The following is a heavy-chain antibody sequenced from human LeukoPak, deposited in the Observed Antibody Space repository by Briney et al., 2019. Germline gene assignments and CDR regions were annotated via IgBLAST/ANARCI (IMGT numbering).Heavy chain of an antibody. CDR1: GFTFSSYA. Sequence: GGSLRLSCAASGFTFSSYAMSWVRQAPGKGLEWVSAISGSGGSTYYADSVKGRFTISRDNSKNTLYLQMNSLRAEDTAAYYCASTKSLIVVDLDYWGQGTLVTVSS. D-gene: IGHD3-22*01. J-gene: IGHJ4*02. CDR3: ASTKSLIVVDLDY. CDR2: ISGSGGST. V-gene: IGHV3-23*01.